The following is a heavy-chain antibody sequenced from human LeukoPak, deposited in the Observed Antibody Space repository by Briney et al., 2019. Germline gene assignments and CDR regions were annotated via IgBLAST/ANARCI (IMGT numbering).Heavy chain of an antibody. D-gene: IGHD3-22*01. V-gene: IGHV3-33*06. CDR2: IWHDGSNK. CDR3: AKAYYDTSGYYYFDY. J-gene: IGHJ4*01. Sequence: PGGSLRLSCAASGLTLSMYGMHWVRQAPGKGLERVAVIWHDGSNKYYADSVKGRFTISRDNSKNTLYLQMNSLRPEDTAVYYCAKAYYDTSGYYYFDYWGHGTLVTVSS. CDR1: GLTLSMYG.